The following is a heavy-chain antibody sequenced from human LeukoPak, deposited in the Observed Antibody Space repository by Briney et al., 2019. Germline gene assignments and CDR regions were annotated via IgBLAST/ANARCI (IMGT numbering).Heavy chain of an antibody. V-gene: IGHV3-11*01. J-gene: IGHJ5*02. CDR1: GLEFSEYY. D-gene: IGHD2-15*01. CDR2: ISSSGTTI. Sequence: LSLSCVATGLEFSEYYVGWFRQAPGQGMEWVSYISSSGTTIHYSDSVRGRFTIFRDNAKKSLYLQMNSLRADDTAVYYCARDHGYCSGGSCYFGFFDPWGQGTLVSVSS. CDR3: ARDHGYCSGGSCYFGFFDP.